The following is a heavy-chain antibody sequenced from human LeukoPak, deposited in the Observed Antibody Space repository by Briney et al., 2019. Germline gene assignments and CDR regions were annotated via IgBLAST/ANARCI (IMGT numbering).Heavy chain of an antibody. CDR2: IIPIFGTA. D-gene: IGHD6-13*01. CDR3: ARGESSRWSSPVSTTHFYSTMNV. CDR1: GGTFSSYA. Sequence: SVKVSCKASGGTFSSYAISWVRQAPGQGLEWMGGIIPIFGTANFAQKFQGRVTITADESTSTAYMELSSLRSEDTAVYYCARGESSRWSSPVSTTHFYSTMNVWGQGTTVTVSS. V-gene: IGHV1-69*13. J-gene: IGHJ6*02.